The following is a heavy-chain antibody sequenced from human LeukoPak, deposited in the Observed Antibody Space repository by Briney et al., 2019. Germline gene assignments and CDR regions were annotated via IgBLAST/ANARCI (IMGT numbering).Heavy chain of an antibody. CDR1: GYTFTTYG. J-gene: IGHJ4*02. V-gene: IGHV1-18*01. Sequence: GASVKVSCKASGYTFTTYGISGGRQAPGQGLEWMGWISGYNGNTHYAQKLQGRVTMTTDTSKSTAFMELRSLRSDDTAIYYCARSDFGGAADYWGQGTLVTVS. CDR3: ARSDFGGAADY. CDR2: ISGYNGNT. D-gene: IGHD4-23*01.